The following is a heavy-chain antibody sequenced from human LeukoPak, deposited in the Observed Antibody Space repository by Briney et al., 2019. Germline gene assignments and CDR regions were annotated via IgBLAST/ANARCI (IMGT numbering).Heavy chain of an antibody. J-gene: IGHJ4*02. CDR2: INNGDGTT. V-gene: IGHV3-23*01. CDR1: GVTFSNSG. CDR3: AKTGPYYFAY. Sequence: PGGSLRLSCAPSGVTFSNSGISWVREAPRKGLEWVSAINNGDGTTYYADSVKGRFTISRDNSKTTLYLQMNSLRAGDTAVYYCAKTGPYYFAYWGQGTLVTVSS.